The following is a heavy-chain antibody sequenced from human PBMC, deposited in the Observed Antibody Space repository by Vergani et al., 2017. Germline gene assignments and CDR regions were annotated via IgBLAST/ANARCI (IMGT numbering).Heavy chain of an antibody. V-gene: IGHV3-23*04. CDR3: AKDYNIMGALHY. CDR1: GFTFNIYV. CDR2: ITYNGGRT. D-gene: IGHD5-12*01. Sequence: EVQLVESGGGLVQPGGSLRLSCAASGFTFNIYVMSWVRQAPGKGLEWVSTITYNGGRTYYADSVTGRFTISRDNSKNTLFLQLKTLRAEDTGVYYCAKDYNIMGALHYWGQGTLVAVSS. J-gene: IGHJ4*02.